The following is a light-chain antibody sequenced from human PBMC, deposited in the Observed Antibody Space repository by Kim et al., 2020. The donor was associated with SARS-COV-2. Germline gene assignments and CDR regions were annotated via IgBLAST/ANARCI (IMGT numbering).Light chain of an antibody. CDR1: QTLSSSY. J-gene: IGKJ1*01. V-gene: IGKV3-20*01. CDR3: QEYGRSPPWV. CDR2: DTS. Sequence: EIVLTQSPGTLSLSPGERATLSCRASQTLSSSYLAWYQQKPGQAPRLLIYDTSNRATGIPDRFSGSGSGSEFTLIISRLEPEDFAVYYCQEYGRSPPWVFGQGTKVDIK.